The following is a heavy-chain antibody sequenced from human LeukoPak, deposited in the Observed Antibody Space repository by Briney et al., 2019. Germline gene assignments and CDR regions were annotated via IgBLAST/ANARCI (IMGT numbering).Heavy chain of an antibody. CDR1: GGSISSGPYY. J-gene: IGHJ4*02. CDR2: IHISGTT. V-gene: IGHV4-31*03. D-gene: IGHD6-19*01. CDR3: ARTPIPQYSSGWYTSYYFDY. Sequence: PSETLSLTCNVSGGSISSGPYYWTWIRQHPGKGLEWLGYIHISGTTYYSTSLKSRLTISLDTSKNQFSLRLSSVTAADTAVYYCARTPIPQYSSGWYTSYYFDYWGQGTLVTVSS.